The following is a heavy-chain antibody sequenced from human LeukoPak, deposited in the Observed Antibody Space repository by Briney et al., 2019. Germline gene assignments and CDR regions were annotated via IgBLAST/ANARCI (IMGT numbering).Heavy chain of an antibody. CDR3: ARDGGYCSSSNCYLGV. CDR2: ISYDGSNK. CDR1: GFTFSSYG. D-gene: IGHD2-2*01. V-gene: IGHV3-30*03. J-gene: IGHJ3*01. Sequence: GRSLRLSCAASGFTFSSYGMHWVRQAPGKGLEWVAVISYDGSNKYYADSVKGRFTISRDNSKNTLYLQMNSLRAEDTAVYYCARDGGYCSSSNCYLGVWGQGTVVTVSS.